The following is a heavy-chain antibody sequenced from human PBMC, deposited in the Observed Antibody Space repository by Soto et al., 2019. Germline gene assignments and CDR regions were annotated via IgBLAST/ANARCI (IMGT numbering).Heavy chain of an antibody. J-gene: IGHJ6*02. D-gene: IGHD3-10*01. CDR2: IRSKAYGGTT. CDR1: GFTFGDYA. CDR3: TRDRGSRYYYYGMDV. V-gene: IGHV3-49*03. Sequence: GGSLRLSCTAPGFTFGDYAMGWFRQAPGKGLEWVGFIRSKAYGGTTEYAASVKGRFTISRDDSKSIAYLQMNSLKTEDTAVYYCTRDRGSRYYYYGMDVWGQGTTVTVSS.